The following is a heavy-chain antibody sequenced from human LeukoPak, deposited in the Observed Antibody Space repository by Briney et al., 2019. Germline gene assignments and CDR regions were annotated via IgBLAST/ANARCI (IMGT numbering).Heavy chain of an antibody. CDR2: IYYSGST. CDR3: ASERKGRRSGWSPFDY. CDR1: GGSISSYY. V-gene: IGHV4-59*08. Sequence: PSETLSLTCTVSGGSISSYYWSWIRQPPGKGLEWIGYIYYSGSTNYNPSLKSRVTISVDTSKNQFSLKLSSVTAADTAVYYCASERKGRRSGWSPFDYWGQGTLVTVSS. D-gene: IGHD6-19*01. J-gene: IGHJ4*02.